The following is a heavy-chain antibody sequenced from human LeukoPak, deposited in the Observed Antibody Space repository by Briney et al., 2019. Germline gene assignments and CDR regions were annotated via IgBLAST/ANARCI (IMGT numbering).Heavy chain of an antibody. J-gene: IGHJ4*02. CDR1: GFTFSSYW. D-gene: IGHD1-1*01. CDR3: ARVVGTRARYGY. Sequence: GGSLRLSCAASGFTFSSYWMSLVRRAPGKGLEWVANIKEDGSEKYYVDSVRGRFTISRDNAKNSLYLQMNSLRAEDTAVYYCARVVGTRARYGYWGQGTLVTVSS. CDR2: IKEDGSEK. V-gene: IGHV3-7*01.